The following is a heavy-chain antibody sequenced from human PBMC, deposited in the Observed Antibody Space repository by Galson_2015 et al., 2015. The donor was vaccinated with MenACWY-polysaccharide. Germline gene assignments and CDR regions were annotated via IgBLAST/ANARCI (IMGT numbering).Heavy chain of an antibody. CDR3: AREGSRIVFHAFDT. V-gene: IGHV3-33*05. D-gene: IGHD2-15*01. CDR2: IQYDGSKI. J-gene: IGHJ3*02. CDR1: GIRFSGSG. Sequence: SLRLSCAASGIRFSGSGMHWVRQAPGKGLEWVAVIQYDGSKIVYADSVKGRFTVSRDNSKNTVFLEMNTLGAEDTAVYYCAREGSRIVFHAFDTWGQGTMVTVSS.